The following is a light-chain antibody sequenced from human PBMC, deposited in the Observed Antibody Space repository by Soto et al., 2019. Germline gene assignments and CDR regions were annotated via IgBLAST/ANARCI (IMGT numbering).Light chain of an antibody. J-gene: IGKJ3*01. CDR1: QSVNNN. Sequence: VLTHSPVPLPVSPGERATLSRTSTQSVNNNVAWYQQKPGHTPRLLIYSASIGATGTPARFSGSGSGSDFTLTIRSLQSEDFAVYYCQQYNKWPLTFGPGTKVDIK. CDR2: SAS. CDR3: QQYNKWPLT. V-gene: IGKV3-15*01.